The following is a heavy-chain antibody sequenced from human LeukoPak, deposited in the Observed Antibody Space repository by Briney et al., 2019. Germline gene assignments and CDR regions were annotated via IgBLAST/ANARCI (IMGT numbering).Heavy chain of an antibody. CDR3: ARDLSDDANWGLGPANWFDP. CDR1: GFTFSSYS. CDR2: ISSSSSYI. Sequence: GGSLRLSCAASGFTFSSYSMNWVRQAPGKGLEWVSSISSSSSYIYYADSVKGRFTISRDSAKNSLYLQMNSLRAEDTAVYYCARDLSDDANWGLGPANWFDPWGQGTLVTVSS. J-gene: IGHJ5*02. V-gene: IGHV3-21*01. D-gene: IGHD7-27*01.